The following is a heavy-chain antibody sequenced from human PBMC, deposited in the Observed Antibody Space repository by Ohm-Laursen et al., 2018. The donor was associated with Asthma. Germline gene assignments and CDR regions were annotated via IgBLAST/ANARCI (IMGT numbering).Heavy chain of an antibody. V-gene: IGHV1-69*01. CDR2: IIPIFGTA. CDR1: GGTFSSYA. D-gene: IGHD6-13*01. J-gene: IGHJ2*01. CDR3: ARARIAAAGPSYWYFDL. Sequence: SSVKVSCKASGGTFSSYAISWVRQAPGQGLEWMGGIIPIFGTANYAQKFQGRVTITADESTSTAYMELSSLRSEDTAVYYCARARIAAAGPSYWYFDLWGRGTLVTVSS.